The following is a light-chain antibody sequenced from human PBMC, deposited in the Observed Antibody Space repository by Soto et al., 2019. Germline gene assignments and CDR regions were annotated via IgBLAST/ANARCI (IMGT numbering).Light chain of an antibody. V-gene: IGKV3-11*01. J-gene: IGKJ3*01. Sequence: EIVLTQSPATLSLSPGERATLSCRASQSVSSYLAWNQQKPGQAPRLLIYDASNRATGIPARFSGSGSGTDFTLTISSLEPEDFAVYYCQQRSNWPLTFGPGTKVDI. CDR3: QQRSNWPLT. CDR1: QSVSSY. CDR2: DAS.